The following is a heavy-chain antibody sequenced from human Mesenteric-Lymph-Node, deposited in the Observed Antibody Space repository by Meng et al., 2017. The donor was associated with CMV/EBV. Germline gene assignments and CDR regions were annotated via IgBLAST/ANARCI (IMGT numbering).Heavy chain of an antibody. CDR1: GFTFSSYG. J-gene: IGHJ4*02. CDR2: IRYDGSDK. CDR3: ARGNWGGDY. V-gene: IGHV3-30*02. D-gene: IGHD7-27*01. Sequence: GESLKISCAASGFTFSSYGMHWVRQAPGKGLEWVAFIRYDGSDKYYADSVKGRFTISRDNSKNTLYLQMNSLRAEDTAMYFCARGNWGGDYWGQGALVTVSS.